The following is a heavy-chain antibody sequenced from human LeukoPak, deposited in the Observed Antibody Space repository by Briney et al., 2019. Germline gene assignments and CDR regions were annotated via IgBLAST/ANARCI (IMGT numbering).Heavy chain of an antibody. Sequence: ASVKVSCQASGYTFTSNYIHWVRQAPGQGVEGMGMIYPRDGSTSYAQKFKGRVTVTRDTSTSTVHMELSGLRSEDTAVYYCARDQEGFDYWGQGTLVTVSS. CDR2: IYPRDGST. J-gene: IGHJ4*02. V-gene: IGHV1-46*01. CDR1: GYTFTSNY. CDR3: ARDQEGFDY.